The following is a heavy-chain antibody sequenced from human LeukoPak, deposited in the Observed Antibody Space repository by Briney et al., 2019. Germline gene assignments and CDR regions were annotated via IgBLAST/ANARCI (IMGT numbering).Heavy chain of an antibody. CDR3: AKDIGRLEWLLYFDY. Sequence: PGGSLRLSCAASGFTFDDYAMHWVRQAPGKGLEWVSGISWNSGSIGYADSVKGRFTISRDNAKNSLYLQMNSLRAEDTALYYCAKDIGRLEWLLYFDYWGQGTLVTVSS. J-gene: IGHJ4*02. D-gene: IGHD3-3*01. CDR2: ISWNSGSI. CDR1: GFTFDDYA. V-gene: IGHV3-9*01.